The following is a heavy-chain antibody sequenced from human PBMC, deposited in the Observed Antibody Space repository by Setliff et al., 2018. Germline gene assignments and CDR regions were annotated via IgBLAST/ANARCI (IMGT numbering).Heavy chain of an antibody. Sequence: KVSCKASGYTFTSYYMHWVRQAPGQGLEWMGIINPSGGSTSYAQKFQGRVAMTRDTSTSTVYMELSSLRSEDTAVYYCARDPTTYYDILTGSSSRRYGMDVWGQGTTVTVSS. CDR2: INPSGGST. V-gene: IGHV1-46*01. CDR3: ARDPTTYYDILTGSSSRRYGMDV. D-gene: IGHD3-9*01. J-gene: IGHJ6*02. CDR1: GYTFTSYY.